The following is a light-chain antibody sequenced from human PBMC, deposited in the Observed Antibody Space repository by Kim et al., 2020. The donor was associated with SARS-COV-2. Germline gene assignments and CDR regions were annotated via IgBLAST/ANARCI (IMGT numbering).Light chain of an antibody. CDR3: SSYASSISWV. J-gene: IGLJ3*02. CDR2: DVN. V-gene: IGLV2-14*03. CDR1: RSDVGGYNY. Sequence: QSALTQPASVSGSPGQSITISCTGTRSDVGGYNYVSWYQQHPGKAAKLMIYDVNNRPSGISNRFSGSKSGNTASLTISGLQAEDEADYYCSSYASSISWVFGGGTKVTVL.